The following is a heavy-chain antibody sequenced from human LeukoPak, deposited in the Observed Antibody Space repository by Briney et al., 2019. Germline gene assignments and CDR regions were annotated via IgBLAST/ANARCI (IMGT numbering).Heavy chain of an antibody. Sequence: GGSLRLSCAASGFTFGAYTINWVRQAPGKGLEWVSCIFSRSESILYADSVRGRFTISRDNAKNSLYPQMDSLRVEDTAIYYCARDFFHSSVSRPFDYWGQGTLVTVSS. V-gene: IGHV3-21*01. D-gene: IGHD3-22*01. J-gene: IGHJ4*02. CDR2: IFSRSESI. CDR3: ARDFFHSSVSRPFDY. CDR1: GFTFGAYT.